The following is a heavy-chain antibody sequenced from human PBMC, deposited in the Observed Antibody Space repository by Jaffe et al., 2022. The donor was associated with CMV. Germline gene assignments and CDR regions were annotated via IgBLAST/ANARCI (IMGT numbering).Heavy chain of an antibody. CDR1: GFTVSSNY. V-gene: IGHV3-66*01. Sequence: EVQLVESGGGLVQPGGSLRLSCAASGFTVSSNYMSWVRQAPGKGLEWVSVIYSGGSTYYADSVKGRFTISRDNSKNTLYLQMNSLRAEDTAVYYCARDEFDYVWGSYRPYKNWGQGTLVTVSS. CDR2: IYSGGST. J-gene: IGHJ4*02. D-gene: IGHD3-16*02. CDR3: ARDEFDYVWGSYRPYKN.